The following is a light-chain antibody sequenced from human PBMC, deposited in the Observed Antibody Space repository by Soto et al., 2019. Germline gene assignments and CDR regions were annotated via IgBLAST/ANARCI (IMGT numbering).Light chain of an antibody. J-gene: IGKJ1*01. CDR3: QQYDGSPPWT. Sequence: EVVLTQSPGTLSLSPGERATLSCRASRSVGSNYLAWYQNKPGQAPRLLIYGASHRATGIPDRFSGSGSGTDFTLTISRLEPEDSAVYYCQQYDGSPPWTFGQGTKVEIK. CDR2: GAS. CDR1: RSVGSNY. V-gene: IGKV3-20*01.